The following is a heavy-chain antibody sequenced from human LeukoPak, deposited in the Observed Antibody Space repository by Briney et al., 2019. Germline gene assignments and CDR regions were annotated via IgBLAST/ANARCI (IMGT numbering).Heavy chain of an antibody. D-gene: IGHD2-2*01. CDR2: INQDGSEK. V-gene: IGHV3-7*01. CDR3: ARGDFSRYCSSTSCSPFDY. Sequence: PGGSLRLSCAASGFTFSSYWMTWVRQAPGKGLEWVANINQDGSEKYYVDSVKGRFTISRDNAKNSLYLQMNSLRAEDTAVYYCARGDFSRYCSSTSCSPFDYWGQGTLVTVSS. J-gene: IGHJ4*02. CDR1: GFTFSSYW.